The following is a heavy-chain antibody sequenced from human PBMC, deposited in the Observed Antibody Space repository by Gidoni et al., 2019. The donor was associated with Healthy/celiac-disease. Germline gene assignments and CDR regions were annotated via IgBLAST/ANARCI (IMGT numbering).Heavy chain of an antibody. Sequence: EVQLLESGGGLVQPGGSLTLSCAASESPFSSYAMSWVRQAPGKGLEWVSAISGSGGSTYYADSVKGRFTISRDNSKNTLYLQMNSLRAEDTAVYYCAKGSEWLPTHDAFDIWGQGTMVTVSS. V-gene: IGHV3-23*01. CDR3: AKGSEWLPTHDAFDI. J-gene: IGHJ3*02. CDR1: ESPFSSYA. CDR2: ISGSGGST. D-gene: IGHD5-18*01.